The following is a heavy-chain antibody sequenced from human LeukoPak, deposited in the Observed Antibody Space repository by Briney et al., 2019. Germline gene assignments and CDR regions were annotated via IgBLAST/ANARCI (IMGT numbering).Heavy chain of an antibody. CDR1: GGTFSSYA. J-gene: IGHJ6*02. CDR3: ARVSSSGWSNYYYYGMDV. V-gene: IGHV1-69*04. D-gene: IGHD6-19*01. CDR2: IIPILGIA. Sequence: ASVKVSCKASGGTFSSYAISWVRQAPGQGLEWMRRIIPILGIANYAQKFQGRVTITADKSTSTAYMELSSLRSEDTAVYYCARVSSSGWSNYYYYGMDVWGQGTTVTVSS.